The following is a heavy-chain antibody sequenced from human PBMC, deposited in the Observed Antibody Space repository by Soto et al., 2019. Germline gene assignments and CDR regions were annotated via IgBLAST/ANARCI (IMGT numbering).Heavy chain of an antibody. J-gene: IGHJ4*02. CDR1: GYTFTSYG. V-gene: IGHV1-18*01. CDR2: SGPYNGNT. Sequence: QVQLVQSGAEVKKPGASVKVSCKASGYTFTSYGISWVRQAPGQGLEWMAWSGPYNGNTNYAQKLQGRVTVPTDTSTSTAYMMLRSLRSADTVVYYRVRERGCIGTSCYAGWSDYWGQGTLVTVSS. CDR3: VRERGCIGTSCYAGWSDY. D-gene: IGHD2-2*01.